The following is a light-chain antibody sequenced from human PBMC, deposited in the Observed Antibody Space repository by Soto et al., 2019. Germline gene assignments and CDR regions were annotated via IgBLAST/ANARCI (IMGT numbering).Light chain of an antibody. J-gene: IGKJ4*01. CDR1: QSISFY. CDR3: QQHKSYPVT. CDR2: DAS. Sequence: DIQMTQSPSSLSASVGDRVTISCRASQSISFYLNWYQQKPGKAPKLLIYDASNLKSGVPSRFSGSGSGTEFTLTISSLQPDDFASYYCQQHKSYPVTFGGGTKVDIK. V-gene: IGKV1-5*01.